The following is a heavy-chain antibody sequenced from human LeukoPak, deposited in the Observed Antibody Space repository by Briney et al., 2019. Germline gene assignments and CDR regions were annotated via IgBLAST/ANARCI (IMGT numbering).Heavy chain of an antibody. CDR1: GFTFSSYE. Sequence: GGSLRLSCAASGFTFSSYEMNWVRQAPGKGLEWVARINQDGSEKYSVDSVKGRFTISRDNAKNSLYLQMNTLRAEDTAVYYCARTSVNSLWDDAFDIWGQGTMVTVSS. CDR3: ARTSVNSLWDDAFDI. CDR2: INQDGSEK. J-gene: IGHJ3*02. V-gene: IGHV3-7*03. D-gene: IGHD4-17*01.